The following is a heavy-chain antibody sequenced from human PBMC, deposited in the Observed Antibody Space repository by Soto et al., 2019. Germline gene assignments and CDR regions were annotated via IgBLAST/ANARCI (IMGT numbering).Heavy chain of an antibody. CDR2: ISRNSNTI. D-gene: IGHD2-15*01. CDR3: ARDREYCSGDKCYETGSAY. CDR1: GFSFSSYS. V-gene: IGHV3-48*01. Sequence: HPGGSLRLSCAASGFSFSSYSMNWFRQAPGKGLEWVSYISRNSNTINYADSVKGRFTISRDNAKNSLFLKMNILRVEDTAVYYCARDREYCSGDKCYETGSAYWGQGT. J-gene: IGHJ4*02.